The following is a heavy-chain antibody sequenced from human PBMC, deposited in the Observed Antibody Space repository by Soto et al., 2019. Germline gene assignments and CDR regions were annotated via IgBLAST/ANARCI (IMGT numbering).Heavy chain of an antibody. D-gene: IGHD3-22*01. CDR1: GFTFSSYA. CDR3: AKDYYDSGGYYPGPWFDP. V-gene: IGHV3-23*01. Sequence: GGSLRLSCAASGFTFSSYAMSWVRQAPGKGLEWVSAISGSGGSTYYADSVKGRFTISRDNSKNTLYLQMNSLRAEDTAVYYCAKDYYDSGGYYPGPWFDPWGQPSLVTV. CDR2: ISGSGGST. J-gene: IGHJ5*02.